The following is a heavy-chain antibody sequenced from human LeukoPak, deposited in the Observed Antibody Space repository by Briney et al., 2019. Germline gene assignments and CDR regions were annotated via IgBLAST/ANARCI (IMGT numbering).Heavy chain of an antibody. J-gene: IGHJ3*02. V-gene: IGHV3-66*01. D-gene: IGHD3-9*01. Sequence: GGSLRLSCAASGFHVRNNYMSWDRQAPGKGLEWVSILYNNGGTDYADSVRGRFAISRDNSKNTLYLQMNGLRVEDTAIYYCARDAGLDAFDIWGQGTMVGVSS. CDR2: LYNNGGT. CDR3: ARDAGLDAFDI. CDR1: GFHVRNNY.